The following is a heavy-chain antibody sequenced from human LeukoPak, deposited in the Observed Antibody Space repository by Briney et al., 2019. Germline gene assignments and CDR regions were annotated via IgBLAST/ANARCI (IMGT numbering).Heavy chain of an antibody. V-gene: IGHV3-30*02. D-gene: IGHD6-6*01. CDR2: IRYDGSVR. Sequence: GGSLRLSCVASGFSFSNYGMNWVRQAPGKGLEWAADIRYDGSVRHYVDSVKGRFTISRDNSKNTLYLEMGSLTTEDTAVYYSATPLSASSTDYWGQGTLVTVSS. CDR3: ATPLSASSTDY. J-gene: IGHJ4*02. CDR1: GFSFSNYG.